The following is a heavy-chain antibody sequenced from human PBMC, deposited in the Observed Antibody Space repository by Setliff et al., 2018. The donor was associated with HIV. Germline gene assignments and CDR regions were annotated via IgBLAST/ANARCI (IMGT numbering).Heavy chain of an antibody. Sequence: KPSETLSLTCTVSGGSIIDSRYFWGWIRQPPGKGLEWIGSVYYSGITYYSSSPKSRVTVSVDTSRIQFSLKLTSVTAADPAVYKCVRHVWSDDFLVPGWFDSWSQGTLVTSPQ. CDR1: GGSIIDSRYF. J-gene: IGHJ5*01. CDR3: VRHVWSDDFLVPGWFDS. D-gene: IGHD3-3*01. V-gene: IGHV4-39*01. CDR2: VYYSGIT.